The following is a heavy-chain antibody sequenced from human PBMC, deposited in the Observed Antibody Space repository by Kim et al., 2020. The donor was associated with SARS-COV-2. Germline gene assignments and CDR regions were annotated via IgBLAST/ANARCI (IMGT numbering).Heavy chain of an antibody. CDR3: AQGGMDI. Sequence: GGSLRLSCAASGFSFSDYVMHFVRQAPGKGLMWVSRSKSDGSSTDYADSVQGRFTTSRDNAKKTLYLQMNRLRVEDSGVYYCAQGGMDIWGQGTTVTVSS. V-gene: IGHV3-74*01. CDR2: SKSDGSST. J-gene: IGHJ6*02. CDR1: GFSFSDYV.